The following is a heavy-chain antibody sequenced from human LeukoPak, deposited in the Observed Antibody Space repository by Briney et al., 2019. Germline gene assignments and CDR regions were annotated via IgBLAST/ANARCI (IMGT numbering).Heavy chain of an antibody. V-gene: IGHV3-73*01. CDR1: GFTFSGSA. CDR2: IRSKANSYAT. CDR3: TREYSSIDWFDP. Sequence: GGSLKLSCAASGFTFSGSAMHWVRQASGKGLEGVGRIRSKANSYATAYAASVKGRFTISRDDSKNTAYLQMNSLKTEDTAVYYCTREYSSIDWFDPWGQGTLVTVSS. J-gene: IGHJ5*02. D-gene: IGHD6-6*01.